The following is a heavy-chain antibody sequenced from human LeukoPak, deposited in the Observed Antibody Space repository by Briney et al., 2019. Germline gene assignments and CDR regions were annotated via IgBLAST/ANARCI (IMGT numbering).Heavy chain of an antibody. V-gene: IGHV4-34*01. J-gene: IGHJ4*02. D-gene: IGHD5-24*01. CDR1: GGSFSGYY. Sequence: SQTLSLTCAVYGGSFSGYYWSWIRQPPGKGLEWIGEINHSGSTNYNPSLKSRVTISVDTSKNQFSLKLSSVTAADTAVYYCASQPVEMATINYPGYFDYWGQGTLVTVSS. CDR3: ASQPVEMATINYPGYFDY. CDR2: INHSGST.